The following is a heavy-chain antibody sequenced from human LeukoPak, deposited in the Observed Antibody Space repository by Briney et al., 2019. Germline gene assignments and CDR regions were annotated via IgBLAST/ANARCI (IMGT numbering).Heavy chain of an antibody. Sequence: SETLSLTCAVYGGSFSGYYWSWIRQPPGKGLEWIGEINHSGSTNYNPSLKSRVTISVDTSKNQFSLKLSSVTAADTAVYYCARGGNWNYENWFDPWGQGALVTVSS. CDR2: INHSGST. CDR1: GGSFSGYY. D-gene: IGHD1-7*01. J-gene: IGHJ5*02. V-gene: IGHV4-34*01. CDR3: ARGGNWNYENWFDP.